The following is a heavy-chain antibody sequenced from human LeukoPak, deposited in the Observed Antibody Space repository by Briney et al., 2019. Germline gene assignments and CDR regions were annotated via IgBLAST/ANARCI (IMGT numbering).Heavy chain of an antibody. CDR1: GFTFCTHA. Sequence: GGALKLSCAASGFTFCTHALSWVRQGPGKGLEWVSSISGSGGSAYYADSVKGRFTISRDNSKNTLYLQMNSLRAEDTAVYYCAKDLPTVNTWIYFDYWGQGTLVTVSS. CDR3: AKDLPTVNTWIYFDY. J-gene: IGHJ4*02. D-gene: IGHD4-17*01. V-gene: IGHV3-23*01. CDR2: ISGSGGSA.